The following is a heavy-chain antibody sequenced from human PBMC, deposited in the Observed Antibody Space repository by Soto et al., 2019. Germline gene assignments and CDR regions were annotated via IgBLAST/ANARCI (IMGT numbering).Heavy chain of an antibody. Sequence: EVQLVESGGGLVQPGGSLRLSCAASGFTFSNYWMYWVRQTPGKGLVWVSRINSDGSSTSYADSVKGRFTISRDNAKNTLYLQMNSLRAEDMAVYYCVRGGYYCGMDVWGQGTTVTVSS. CDR2: INSDGSST. V-gene: IGHV3-74*01. CDR1: GFTFSNYW. J-gene: IGHJ6*02. CDR3: VRGGYYCGMDV.